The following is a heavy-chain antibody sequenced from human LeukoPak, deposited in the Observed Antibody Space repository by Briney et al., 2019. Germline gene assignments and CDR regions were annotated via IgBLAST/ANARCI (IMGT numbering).Heavy chain of an antibody. CDR3: ARDQVPFGELYIDY. Sequence: SGGSLRLSCAASGFTFSSYAMHWVRQAPGKGLEWVAVISYDGSNKYYADSVKGRFTISRDNSKNTLYLQMNSLRAEDTAVYYCARDQVPFGELYIDYWGQGTLVTVSS. D-gene: IGHD3-10*01. CDR1: GFTFSSYA. CDR2: ISYDGSNK. J-gene: IGHJ4*02. V-gene: IGHV3-30-3*01.